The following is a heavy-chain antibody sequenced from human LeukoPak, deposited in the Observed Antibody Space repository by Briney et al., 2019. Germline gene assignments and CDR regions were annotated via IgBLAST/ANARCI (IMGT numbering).Heavy chain of an antibody. CDR2: ISAYNGNT. V-gene: IGHV1-18*01. CDR1: GYTFTSYG. CDR3: ARARTVYYGSGSYQYPDEDY. D-gene: IGHD3-10*01. Sequence: ASVKVSCKASGYTFTSYGISWVRQAPGQGLEWMGWISAYNGNTNYAQKLQGRVTMTTDTSTSTAYMELRSLRSDDTAVYYCARARTVYYGSGSYQYPDEDYWGQGTLVTVSS. J-gene: IGHJ4*02.